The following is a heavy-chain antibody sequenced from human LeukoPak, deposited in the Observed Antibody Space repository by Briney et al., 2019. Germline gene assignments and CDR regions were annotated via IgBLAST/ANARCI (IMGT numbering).Heavy chain of an antibody. Sequence: KTSETLSLTCAVYGGSFSGYYWSWIRQPPGKGLEWIGEINHSGSTKYNPSLKSRVTISVDTSKNQFSLKLSSVTVADTAVYYCARKYDSSGYYDYWGQGTLVTVSS. J-gene: IGHJ4*02. V-gene: IGHV4-34*01. CDR3: ARKYDSSGYYDY. CDR1: GGSFSGYY. CDR2: INHSGST. D-gene: IGHD3-22*01.